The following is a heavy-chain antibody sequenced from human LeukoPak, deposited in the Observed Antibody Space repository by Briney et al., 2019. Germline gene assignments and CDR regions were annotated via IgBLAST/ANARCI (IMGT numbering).Heavy chain of an antibody. CDR3: EKDAGP. V-gene: IGHV3-9*01. CDR2: MRGNGSSI. J-gene: IGHJ5*02. CDR1: GFTFDDYA. Sequence: PGRSLRLSCAASGFTFDDYAMHWVRQASGKGLEWVSDMRGNGSSIVYADSVKGRFTISRDNAKNSLYLQMNSLRAEDTALSYCEKDAGPWGQGTLVTVSS.